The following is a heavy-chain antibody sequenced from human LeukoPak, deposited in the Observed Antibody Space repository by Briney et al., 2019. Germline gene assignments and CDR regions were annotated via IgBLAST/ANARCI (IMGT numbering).Heavy chain of an antibody. CDR1: GFTFSSYG. CDR2: IWYDGSNR. Sequence: GGSLRLSCAASGFTFSSYGMHWVRQAPGKGLERVAVIWYDGSNRYYADSVKGRFTISRDNSKNTLYLQMNSLRAEDTAVYYCARDYAPPYDYVWGSYRYTFFDYWGQGTLVTVSS. V-gene: IGHV3-33*01. D-gene: IGHD3-16*02. CDR3: ARDYAPPYDYVWGSYRYTFFDY. J-gene: IGHJ4*02.